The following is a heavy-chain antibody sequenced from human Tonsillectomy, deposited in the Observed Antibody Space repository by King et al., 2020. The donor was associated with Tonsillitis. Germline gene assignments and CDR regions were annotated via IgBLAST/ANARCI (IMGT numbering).Heavy chain of an antibody. Sequence: QLQESGPGLVKPSETLSLTCAVSGYSISSAYFWGWIRQPPGKGLEWLGSIYHSGYTYYNPSLKSRITMSVDTSKNQFSLRLGPVTAADTAVYYCAGGRGGRFDYWGQGTLVTVSS. V-gene: IGHV4-38-2*01. J-gene: IGHJ4*02. CDR2: IYHSGYT. CDR3: AGGRGGRFDY. CDR1: GYSISSAYF. D-gene: IGHD1-26*01.